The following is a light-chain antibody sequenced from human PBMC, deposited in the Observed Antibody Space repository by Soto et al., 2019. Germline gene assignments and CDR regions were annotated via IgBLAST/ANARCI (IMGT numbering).Light chain of an antibody. Sequence: EIVLTQSPDTLSLSPGESTTLSCRPSQRVNSRYLAWYQPKPGQAPRLLIYAASSRATGIPDRFSGGGSGTDFTLFISRLEPEDFAVYYCHQYARAPQTFGQGTKVEIK. CDR1: QRVNSRY. V-gene: IGKV3-20*01. CDR2: AAS. J-gene: IGKJ1*01. CDR3: HQYARAPQT.